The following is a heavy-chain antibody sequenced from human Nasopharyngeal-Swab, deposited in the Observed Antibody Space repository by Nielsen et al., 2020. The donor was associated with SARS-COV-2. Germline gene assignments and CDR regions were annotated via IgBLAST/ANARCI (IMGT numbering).Heavy chain of an antibody. V-gene: IGHV3-21*01. J-gene: IGHJ4*02. Sequence: GGSLRLSCAASGFTFSSYSMNWVRQAPGKGLECVSSISSSSSYIYYADSVKGRFTISRDNAKNSLYLQMNSLRAEDTAVYYCARDPLAVAGIGEVVDYWGQGTLVTVSS. CDR1: GFTFSSYS. CDR3: ARDPLAVAGIGEVVDY. D-gene: IGHD6-19*01. CDR2: ISSSSSYI.